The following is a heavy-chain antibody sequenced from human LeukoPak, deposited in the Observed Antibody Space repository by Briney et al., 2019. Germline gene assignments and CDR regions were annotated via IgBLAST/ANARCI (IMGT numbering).Heavy chain of an antibody. Sequence: GGSLRLSCAASGFTFGDYAMHWVRQTPGKGLEWVSGITWSGGHKCYADSVKGRFAISRDNAKNSLYLQMNSLRAEDTAVYYCTTGAQNAKESNSGYETVDYWGQGTLVTVSS. J-gene: IGHJ4*02. CDR3: TTGAQNAKESNSGYETVDY. CDR1: GFTFGDYA. CDR2: ITWSGGHK. D-gene: IGHD5-12*01. V-gene: IGHV3-9*01.